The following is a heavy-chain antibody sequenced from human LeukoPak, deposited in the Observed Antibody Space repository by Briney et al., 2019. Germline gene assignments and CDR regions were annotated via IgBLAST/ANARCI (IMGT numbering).Heavy chain of an antibody. Sequence: SGGSLRLSCAASGFNLSSYWMNWVRQAPGKGLVWVSRIESDGSSTSYADSVKGRFTISRDNAKNTLYLQMNNLRADDTDVYYCARGRSGGFFDYWGQGTLVTVSS. CDR2: IESDGSST. CDR3: ARGRSGGFFDY. V-gene: IGHV3-74*01. CDR1: GFNLSSYW. D-gene: IGHD5-12*01. J-gene: IGHJ4*02.